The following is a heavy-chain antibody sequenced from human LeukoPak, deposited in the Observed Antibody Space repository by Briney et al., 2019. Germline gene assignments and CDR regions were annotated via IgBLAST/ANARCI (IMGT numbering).Heavy chain of an antibody. J-gene: IGHJ4*02. V-gene: IGHV4-39*01. D-gene: IGHD3-9*01. CDR3: ARRGLHYDFLTAYYSNLPFDS. CDR2: VYYSGAT. Sequence: SETLSLTCSVSGDSINNSSHYWAWIRQPPGGGLEWIGTVYYSGATYCNPSLKSRVTISVDTSKNQFSLKLSSVTAADTAVYYCARRGLHYDFLTAYYSNLPFDSWGQGTLVTVSS. CDR1: GDSINNSSHY.